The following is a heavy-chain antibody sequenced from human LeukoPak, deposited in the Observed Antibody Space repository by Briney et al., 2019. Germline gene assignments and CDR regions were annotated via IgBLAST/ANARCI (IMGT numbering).Heavy chain of an antibody. J-gene: IGHJ4*02. D-gene: IGHD3-10*01. CDR2: IYSDAINT. Sequence: GGSLRLSCAASGFTFSSYGMHWVRQAPGEGLEWVAYIYSDAINTKYADSVKGRFTVSRDNSKNTLYLQMNSLRAEDTAVYYCAKGKLLWFGELLDWGQGTLVTVSS. CDR1: GFTFSSYG. V-gene: IGHV3-30*02. CDR3: AKGKLLWFGELLD.